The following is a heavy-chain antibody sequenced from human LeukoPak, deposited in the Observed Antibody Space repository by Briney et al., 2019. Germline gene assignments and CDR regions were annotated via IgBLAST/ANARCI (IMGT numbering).Heavy chain of an antibody. V-gene: IGHV4-34*01. J-gene: IGHJ4*02. CDR1: GGSFSGYY. CDR2: INHSGST. D-gene: IGHD1-14*01. Sequence: SETLSLTCAVYGGSFSGYYWSWIRQPPGKGQEWIGEINHSGSTNYNPSLKSRVTISVDTSKNQFSLKLSSVTAADTAVYYCARGTIYRRNDYWGQGTLVTVSS. CDR3: ARGTIYRRNDY.